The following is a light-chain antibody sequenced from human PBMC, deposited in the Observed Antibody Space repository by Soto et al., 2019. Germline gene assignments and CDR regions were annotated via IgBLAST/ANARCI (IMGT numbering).Light chain of an antibody. V-gene: IGKV3-20*01. Sequence: EIVLTQSPGTLSLSPGERATLSCRASQSVSTSSLAWYQQKPGQAPRLLIFGTSSRAAGIPDRFTGRGSGTDFTLTISRLEPEDFALYFCQQYDKSPRTFGQGNKVEIK. CDR2: GTS. CDR1: QSVSTSS. CDR3: QQYDKSPRT. J-gene: IGKJ1*01.